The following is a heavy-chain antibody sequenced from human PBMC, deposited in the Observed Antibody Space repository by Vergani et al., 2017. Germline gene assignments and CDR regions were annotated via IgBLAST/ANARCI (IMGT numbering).Heavy chain of an antibody. J-gene: IGHJ4*02. CDR3: AKETGNLLWFGESNLDY. Sequence: VQLLESGGGLVQPGGSLRLSCAASGFTFSSYAMSWVRQAPGKGLEWVAVISYDGSNKYYADSVKGRFTISRDNSKNTLYLQMNSLRAEDTAVYYCAKETGNLLWFGESNLDYWGQGTLVTVSS. CDR1: GFTFSSYA. CDR2: ISYDGSNK. V-gene: IGHV3-30*18. D-gene: IGHD3-10*01.